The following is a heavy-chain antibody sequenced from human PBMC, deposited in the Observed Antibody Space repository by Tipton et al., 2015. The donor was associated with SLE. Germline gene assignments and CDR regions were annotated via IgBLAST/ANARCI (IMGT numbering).Heavy chain of an antibody. Sequence: TLSLTCTVSGGSISSGSYYWSWIRQPDGKGLEWIGHIYTSGSTNYNPSLKSRVTISVDTSKNQFSLKMSSVTAADTAVYYGARNSGSHGGFDYWGQATLVTVSS. CDR2: IYTSGST. CDR3: ARNSGSHGGFDY. J-gene: IGHJ4*02. V-gene: IGHV4-61*09. CDR1: GGSISSGSYY. D-gene: IGHD1-26*01.